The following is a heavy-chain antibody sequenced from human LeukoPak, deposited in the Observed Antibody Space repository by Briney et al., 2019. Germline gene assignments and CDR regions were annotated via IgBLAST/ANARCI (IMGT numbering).Heavy chain of an antibody. CDR3: VRTFRNCETSGYIP. CDR2: IYPGDSDT. J-gene: IGHJ4*02. CDR1: GYIFTSYW. Sequence: GESLKISCKGSGYIFTSYWIGWVRQMPGKGLDWMGTIYPGDSDTRYSPSFQCQATISADKSISTGYLPWRTLKASDTAMYYCVRTFRNCETSGYIPWGQGTLVTVSS. V-gene: IGHV5-51*01. D-gene: IGHD3-22*01.